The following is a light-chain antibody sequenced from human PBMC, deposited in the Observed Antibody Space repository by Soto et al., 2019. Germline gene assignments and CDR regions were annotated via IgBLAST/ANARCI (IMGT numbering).Light chain of an antibody. CDR3: SSYTISSTLV. CDR1: SSDVGGYNY. CDR2: DVS. J-gene: IGLJ2*01. Sequence: QAVATQPASVSGSPGQSITISCTGTSSDVGGYNYVSWYQQHPGKAPKLMIYDVSNRPSGVSNRFSGSKSGNTASLTITGLQAEDEADYYCSSYTISSTLVFGGGTKLTVL. V-gene: IGLV2-14*01.